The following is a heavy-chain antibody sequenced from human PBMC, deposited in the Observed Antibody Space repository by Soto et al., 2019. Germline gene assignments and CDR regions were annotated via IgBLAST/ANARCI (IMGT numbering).Heavy chain of an antibody. Sequence: QVRLVQSGAEMKKPGASVKVSCKASGYYFTGYYMHWVRQAPGQGLEWMGWINPNSGVTNYAQRFQGRVSMTRDTSISTAYLEVKRLTSDDTAVYYCETNLFSSTSRGSDFDPLGQGTLVIGS. D-gene: IGHD6-19*01. CDR1: GYYFTGYY. J-gene: IGHJ5*02. V-gene: IGHV1-2*02. CDR2: INPNSGVT. CDR3: ETNLFSSTSRGSDFDP.